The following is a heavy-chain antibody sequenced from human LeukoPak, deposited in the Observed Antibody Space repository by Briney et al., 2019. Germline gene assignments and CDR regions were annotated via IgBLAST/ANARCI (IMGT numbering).Heavy chain of an antibody. V-gene: IGHV3-53*01. CDR1: GFTVSSNY. CDR2: IYSGGST. CDR3: ARRGVVVVAPCMD. J-gene: IGHJ4*02. D-gene: IGHD2-15*01. Sequence: GGSLRLSCAASGFTVSSNYMSWVRQAPGPGLEWVSVIYSGGSTYYADSVKGRFTISRDNSKNTLYLQMNSLRAEDTAVYYCARRGVVVVAPCMDWGQGTLVTVSS.